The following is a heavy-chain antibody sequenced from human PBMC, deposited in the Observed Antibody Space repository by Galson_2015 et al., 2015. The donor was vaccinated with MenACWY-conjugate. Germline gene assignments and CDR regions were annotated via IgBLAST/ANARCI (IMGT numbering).Heavy chain of an antibody. D-gene: IGHD3-16*01. J-gene: IGHJ4*02. Sequence: SLRLSCAASGFTFSNDAMGWVRQAPGKGLQWVSVISGTSGHIYYANSVKGRFTISRDNSKNTLYLQMNSLRAEDTAVYYCVKGVRLRGTSKSHHDYWGRGTLVTVSS. CDR2: ISGTSGHI. V-gene: IGHV3-23*01. CDR1: GFTFSNDA. CDR3: VKGVRLRGTSKSHHDY.